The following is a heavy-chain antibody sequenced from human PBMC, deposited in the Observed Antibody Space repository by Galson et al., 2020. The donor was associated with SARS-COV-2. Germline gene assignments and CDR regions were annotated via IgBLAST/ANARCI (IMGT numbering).Heavy chain of an antibody. CDR1: GASITSGDYF. D-gene: IGHD1-26*01. CDR3: ARVAVGATLDY. CDR2: IYYSGTT. J-gene: IGHJ4*02. V-gene: IGHV4-30-4*01. Sequence: ETSETLSLTCTVSGASITSGDYFWSWIRQPPGKGLEWIGHIYYSGTTYYNPSVKSRVSISADTSKNQFSLKVTSVTAADTAVYFCARVAVGATLDYWGQGSLVTVSS.